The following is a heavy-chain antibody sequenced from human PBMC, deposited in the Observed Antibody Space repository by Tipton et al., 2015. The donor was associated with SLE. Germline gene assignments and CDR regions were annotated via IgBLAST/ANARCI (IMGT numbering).Heavy chain of an antibody. D-gene: IGHD3-10*01. CDR3: ARDFGWFGGGYFDC. J-gene: IGHJ4*02. V-gene: IGHV4-59*01. CDR1: GGSISSYY. Sequence: TLSLTCTVSGGSISSYYWSWIRQPPGKGLEWIGYIYYSGSTNYNPSLKSRVTISVDTSKNQFSLKLSSVTAADTAVYYCARDFGWFGGGYFDCWGQGTLVTVSS. CDR2: IYYSGST.